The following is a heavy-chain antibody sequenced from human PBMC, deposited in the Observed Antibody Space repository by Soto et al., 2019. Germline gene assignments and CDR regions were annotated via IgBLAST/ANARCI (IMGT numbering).Heavy chain of an antibody. D-gene: IGHD3-3*01. Sequence: QVQLQESGPGLVKPSETLSLTCTVSGGSISSYYWSWIRQPPGKGLVWIGYIYYSGSTNYNPSLKSRVTISVDTSKNQFSLKLSSVTAADTAVYYCARVGHEWWFDPWGQGTLVTVSS. V-gene: IGHV4-59*01. CDR3: ARVGHEWWFDP. J-gene: IGHJ5*02. CDR2: IYYSGST. CDR1: GGSISSYY.